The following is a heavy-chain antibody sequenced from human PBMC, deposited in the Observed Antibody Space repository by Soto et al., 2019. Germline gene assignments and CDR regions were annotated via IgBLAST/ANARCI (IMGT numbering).Heavy chain of an antibody. Sequence: PGGSLRLSCAASGFTFSDYYMSWIRQAPGKGLEWVSYISSSSSYTNYADSVKGRFTISRDNAKNSLYLQMNSLRAEDTAVYYCAREVHYYGSGRGGWFDPWGQGTLVTVS. CDR3: AREVHYYGSGRGGWFDP. J-gene: IGHJ5*02. CDR2: ISSSSSYT. D-gene: IGHD3-10*01. CDR1: GFTFSDYY. V-gene: IGHV3-11*06.